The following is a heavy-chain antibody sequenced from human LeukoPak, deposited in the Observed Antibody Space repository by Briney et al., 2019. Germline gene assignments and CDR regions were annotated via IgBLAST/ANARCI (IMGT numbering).Heavy chain of an antibody. CDR3: ARDYRAQKGGDDYGDDY. J-gene: IGHJ4*02. CDR1: GYTFTNYG. Sequence: ASVKVSCKASGYTFTNYGISWVRQAPGQGFEWMGWVSTYNDNTNYAQKLQGRVTMTTDTSTTTAYMELRSLRSEDTAVYYCARDYRAQKGGDDYGDDYWGQGTLVIVSS. V-gene: IGHV1-18*04. CDR2: VSTYNDNT. D-gene: IGHD4-17*01.